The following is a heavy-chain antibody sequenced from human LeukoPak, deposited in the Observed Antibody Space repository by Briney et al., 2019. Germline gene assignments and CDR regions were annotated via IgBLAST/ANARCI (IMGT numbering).Heavy chain of an antibody. D-gene: IGHD3-3*01. Sequence: GRSLRLSCAASGFTFSSYAMHWVRQAPGKGLEWVALISYDGSNKYYADSVKSRFTISRDNSKNTLYLQMNSLRAEDTAVYYCARGSSYDFWSGYYTGGWLDPWGQGTLVTVSS. CDR1: GFTFSSYA. CDR2: ISYDGSNK. V-gene: IGHV3-30-3*01. CDR3: ARGSSYDFWSGYYTGGWLDP. J-gene: IGHJ5*02.